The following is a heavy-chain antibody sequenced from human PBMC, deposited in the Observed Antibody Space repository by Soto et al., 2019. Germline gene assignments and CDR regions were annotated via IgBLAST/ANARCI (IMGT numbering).Heavy chain of an antibody. CDR3: ARGTGTTDYYYGMDV. V-gene: IGHV4-34*01. D-gene: IGHD1-7*01. Sequence: PSEILSLTCAVYGGSFSGYYWSWIRQPPGKGLEWIGEINHSGSTNYNPSLESRVTISVDTSKNQFSLKLSSVTAADTAVYYCARGTGTTDYYYGMDVWGQGTTVTVSS. CDR2: INHSGST. J-gene: IGHJ6*02. CDR1: GGSFSGYY.